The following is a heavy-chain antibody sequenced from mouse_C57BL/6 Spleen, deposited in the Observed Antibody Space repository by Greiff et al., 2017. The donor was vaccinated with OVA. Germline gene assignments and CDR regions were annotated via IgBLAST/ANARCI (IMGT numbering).Heavy chain of an antibody. J-gene: IGHJ4*01. CDR2: FHPYNDDT. D-gene: IGHD1-1*01. CDR3: ARNYGSTYAMDY. CDR1: GYTFTTYP. Sequence: QVQLQQSGAELVKPGASVKMCKASGYTFTTYPIEWMKQNHGKSLEWIGNFHPYNDDTKYNEKFKGKATLTVEKSSSTVYLELSRLTSDDSAVYYCARNYGSTYAMDYWGQGTSVTVSS. V-gene: IGHV1-47*01.